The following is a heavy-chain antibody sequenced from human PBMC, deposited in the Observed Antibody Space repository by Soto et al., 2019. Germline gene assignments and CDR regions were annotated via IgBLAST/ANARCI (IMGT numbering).Heavy chain of an antibody. CDR2: ISYDGSNK. J-gene: IGHJ3*02. CDR3: AKEGYYDRVAFDI. Sequence: LRLSCEASGFAFSSYGMHWVRQAPGKGLEWVAVISYDGSNKYYADSVKGRFTISRDNSKNTLYLQMNSLRAEDTAVYYCAKEGYYDRVAFDIWGQGTMVTVSS. D-gene: IGHD3-22*01. V-gene: IGHV3-30*18. CDR1: GFAFSSYG.